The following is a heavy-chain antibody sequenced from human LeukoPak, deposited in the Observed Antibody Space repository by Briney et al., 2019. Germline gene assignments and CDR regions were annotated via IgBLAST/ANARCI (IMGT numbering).Heavy chain of an antibody. J-gene: IGHJ6*02. CDR1: GFTFSSYG. Sequence: GGSLRLSCAASGFTFSSYGMHCVRQAPGKGLEWVAVIWYDGSNKYYADSVKGRFTISRDNSKNTLYLQMNSLRAEDTAVYYCASRVAASDGMDVWGQGTTVTVSS. D-gene: IGHD2-2*01. V-gene: IGHV3-33*01. CDR2: IWYDGSNK. CDR3: ASRVAASDGMDV.